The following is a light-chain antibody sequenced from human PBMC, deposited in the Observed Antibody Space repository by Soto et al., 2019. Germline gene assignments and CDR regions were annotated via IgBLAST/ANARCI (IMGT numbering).Light chain of an antibody. CDR2: GNT. V-gene: IGLV1-44*01. CDR1: TSNIGRST. J-gene: IGLJ1*01. CDR3: ATWNDGIFV. Sequence: QPLLTQPPSASGTPGQRVTISCSGTTSNIGRSTVSWYQQFPGAAPKLLIYGNTQRPLGVPVRFSGSKSDTSASLAISGLQSEDEADYYCATWNDGIFVFGIGTKVTVL.